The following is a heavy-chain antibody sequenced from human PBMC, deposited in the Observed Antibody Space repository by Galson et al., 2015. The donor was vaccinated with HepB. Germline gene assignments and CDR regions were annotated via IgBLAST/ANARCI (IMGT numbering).Heavy chain of an antibody. Sequence: SLRLSCAASGFTFSSYAMHWVRQAPGKGLEWVAVITYDGSNKYYADSVKGRFTITRDNSKNTLYLQMNSLRAEDTAVYYCASAKAIWFGELRYWGQGTLVTVSS. J-gene: IGHJ4*02. D-gene: IGHD3-10*01. CDR3: ASAKAIWFGELRY. CDR2: ITYDGSNK. CDR1: GFTFSSYA. V-gene: IGHV3-30*04.